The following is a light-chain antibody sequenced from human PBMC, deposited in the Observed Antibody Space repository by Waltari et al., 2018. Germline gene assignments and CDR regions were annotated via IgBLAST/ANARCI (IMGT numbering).Light chain of an antibody. V-gene: IGLV2-11*02. J-gene: IGLJ2*01. CDR2: DVN. CDR3: CSYAGSHTFVV. Sequence: QSALTQPRSVSGSPGQSVTMSCTGTTSDVGGYNYVSWYQQYAGKVPKLMIYDVNKRPSGVPNLFSSSKSGNTASLTISGLQAEDEADYYCCSYAGSHTFVVFGGGTKLTVL. CDR1: TSDVGGYNY.